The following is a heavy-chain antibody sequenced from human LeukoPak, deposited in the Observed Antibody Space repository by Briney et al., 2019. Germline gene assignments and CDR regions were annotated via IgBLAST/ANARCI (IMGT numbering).Heavy chain of an antibody. CDR2: ISGSGGST. CDR1: GYTSSSSA. CDR3: AKDLWFGET. J-gene: IGHJ4*02. Sequence: GPPRLSCTASGYTSSSSAMSSARHAPRKGLEWVSAISGSGGSTYYADSVKGRFTISRDNSKNTLYLQMNSLRAEDTAVYYCAKDLWFGETRGQGTLVTVSS. D-gene: IGHD3-10*01. V-gene: IGHV3-23*01.